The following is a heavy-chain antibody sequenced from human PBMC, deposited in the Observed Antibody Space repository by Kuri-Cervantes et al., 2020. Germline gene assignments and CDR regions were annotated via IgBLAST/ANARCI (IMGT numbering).Heavy chain of an antibody. J-gene: IGHJ6*02. CDR1: GGSFSGYY. CDR2: INHSGST. Sequence: SQTLSLTCAVYGGSFSGYYWSWIRQPPGKGLEWIGEINHSGSTNYNPSLKSRVTISVDTSKNQFSLKLSSVTAADTAVYYCAKVAIPAGTRGRLSYYYGLDVWGQGTTVTVSS. D-gene: IGHD2-2*01. CDR3: AKVAIPAGTRGRLSYYYGLDV. V-gene: IGHV4-34*01.